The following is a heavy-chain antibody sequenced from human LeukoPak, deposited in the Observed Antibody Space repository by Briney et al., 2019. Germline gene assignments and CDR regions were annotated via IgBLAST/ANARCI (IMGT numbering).Heavy chain of an antibody. CDR1: GGTFSSYA. V-gene: IGHV1-69*01. D-gene: IGHD2-8*01. CDR3: ARDYCTNGVCYPQ. CDR2: IIPIFGTA. Sequence: ASVKVSCKASGGTFSSYAISWVRQAPGQGLEWMGGIIPIFGTANYAQKFQGRVTITADESTSTAYTELSSLRSEDTAVYYCARDYCTNGVCYPQWGQGTLVTVSS. J-gene: IGHJ4*02.